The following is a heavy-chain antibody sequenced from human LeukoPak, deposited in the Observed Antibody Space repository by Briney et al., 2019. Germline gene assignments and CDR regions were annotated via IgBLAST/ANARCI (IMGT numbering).Heavy chain of an antibody. CDR2: INHSGST. J-gene: IGHJ4*02. CDR1: GRSFSGYY. V-gene: IGHV4-34*01. Sequence: PSETLSLTCAVYGRSFSGYYWSWIRQPPGKGLEWIGEINHSGSTNYNPSLKSRVTISVDTSKNQFSLKLSSVTAADTAVYYCARGPPGYSYGHRRFDYWGQGTLVTVSS. D-gene: IGHD5-18*01. CDR3: ARGPPGYSYGHRRFDY.